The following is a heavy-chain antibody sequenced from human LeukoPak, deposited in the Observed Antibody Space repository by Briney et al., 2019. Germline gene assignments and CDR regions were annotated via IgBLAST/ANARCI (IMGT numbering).Heavy chain of an antibody. J-gene: IGHJ4*02. D-gene: IGHD5-24*01. Sequence: GGSLRLSCAASGFTLSTYVMSWVRQAPGKGLEWVANLVQDGSKKEYVDSVKGRFTITRENAENSLYLQMNSLRAEDTAVYYCAKWRGLQSEFEYWGQGTLVTVSS. CDR3: AKWRGLQSEFEY. CDR1: GFTLSTYV. V-gene: IGHV3-7*01. CDR2: LVQDGSKK.